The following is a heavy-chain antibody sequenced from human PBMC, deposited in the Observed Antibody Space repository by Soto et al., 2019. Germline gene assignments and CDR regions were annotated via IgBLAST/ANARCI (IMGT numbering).Heavy chain of an antibody. D-gene: IGHD4-17*01. V-gene: IGHV4-39*01. CDR2: IYYSGST. CDR3: ARLTNDYGDYVGLDLDY. Sequence: QLQLQESGPGLVKPSETLSLTCTVSGGSISSSSYYWGWIRQPPGKGLEWIGSIYYSGSTYYNPSLKSRVTISVDTSKNQFSLKLSSVTAADTAVYYCARLTNDYGDYVGLDLDYWGQGTLVTVSS. CDR1: GGSISSSSYY. J-gene: IGHJ4*02.